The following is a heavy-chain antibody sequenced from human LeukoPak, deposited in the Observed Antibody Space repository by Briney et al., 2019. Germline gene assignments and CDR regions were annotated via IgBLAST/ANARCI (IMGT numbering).Heavy chain of an antibody. CDR1: GFTFSFYA. V-gene: IGHV3-23*01. CDR3: VKDPDPRYCSSTSCSPI. Sequence: GGSLRLSCAASGFTFSFYAMSWVRQAPGKGLEWVSVIAGGGSSTYYADSVKGRFTISRDNSKNTLYLQMNSLRVEDTAVYYCVKDPDPRYCSSTSCSPIWGQGTMVTVSS. CDR2: IAGGGSST. D-gene: IGHD2-2*01. J-gene: IGHJ3*02.